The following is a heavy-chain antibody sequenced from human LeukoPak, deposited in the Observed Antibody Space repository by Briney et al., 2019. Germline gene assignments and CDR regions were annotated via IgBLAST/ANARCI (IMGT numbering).Heavy chain of an antibody. J-gene: IGHJ4*02. V-gene: IGHV3-64*05. D-gene: IGHD3-16*01. CDR1: GFTFSSYA. CDR3: VTIVMAGGYFDY. Sequence: GGSLRLSCSAPGFTFSSYAMHWVRQAPGKGLEYGSAISSHGATKYNAASVKGRLTISRDNSKNTLYFQMSSLRPEDTDVYYCVTIVMAGGYFDYWGQGTLVTVS. CDR2: ISSHGATK.